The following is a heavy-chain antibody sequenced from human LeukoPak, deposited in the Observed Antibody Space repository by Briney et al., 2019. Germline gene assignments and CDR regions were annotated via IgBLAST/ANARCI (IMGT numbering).Heavy chain of an antibody. CDR1: GFTFDDYT. D-gene: IGHD3-10*01. Sequence: GGSLRLSCAASGFTFDDYTMHWVRQAPGKGLEWVSLISWDGGSTYYADSVKGRFTISRDNSKNSLYLQMNSLRTEDTALCYCAKERVMVRGSSFDYWGQGTLVTVSS. V-gene: IGHV3-43*01. CDR3: AKERVMVRGSSFDY. CDR2: ISWDGGST. J-gene: IGHJ4*02.